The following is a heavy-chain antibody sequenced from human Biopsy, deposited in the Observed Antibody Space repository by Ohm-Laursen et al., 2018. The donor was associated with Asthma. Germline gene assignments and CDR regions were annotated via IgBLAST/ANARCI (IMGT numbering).Heavy chain of an antibody. D-gene: IGHD3-22*01. J-gene: IGHJ3*01. CDR1: GFTFTSYG. CDR3: ARQSGQDDDDTSAFDA. Sequence: SLRLSCSASGFTFTSYGMHWVRQAPGKGLEWVAVITYDGRNKNYADSVKGGFTISRDNSRNRLYLQINRLTVEDSAVYFCARQSGQDDDDTSAFDAWGQGTKVAVSS. V-gene: IGHV3-30*03. CDR2: ITYDGRNK.